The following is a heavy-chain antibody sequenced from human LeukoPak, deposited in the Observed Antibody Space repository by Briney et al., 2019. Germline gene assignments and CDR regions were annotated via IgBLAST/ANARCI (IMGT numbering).Heavy chain of an antibody. CDR1: GFTFSSYW. CDR3: ARDQRLLWFGELMYYFDY. Sequence: GGSLRLSCAASGFTFSSYWMSWVRQAPGKGLEWVANIEQDGSEKYYVDSVKGRFTISRDNAKNSLYLQMNSLRAEDMAVYYCARDQRLLWFGELMYYFDYWGQGTLVTVSS. D-gene: IGHD3-10*01. J-gene: IGHJ4*02. CDR2: IEQDGSEK. V-gene: IGHV3-7*03.